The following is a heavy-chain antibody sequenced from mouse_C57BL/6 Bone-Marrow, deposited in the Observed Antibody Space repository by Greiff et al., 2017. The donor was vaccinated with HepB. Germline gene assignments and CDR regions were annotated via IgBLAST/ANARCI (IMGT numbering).Heavy chain of an antibody. CDR1: GYTFTSYW. J-gene: IGHJ1*03. D-gene: IGHD1-1*01. V-gene: IGHV1-50*01. CDR3: ATLLPPYWYFDV. CDR2: IDPSDSYT. Sequence: VQLQQPGAELVKPGASVKLSCKASGYTFTSYWMQWVKQRPGQGLEWIGEIDPSDSYTNYNQQFKGKATLTVDTSSSTAYMQLSSLTSEDSAVYYCATLLPPYWYFDVWGTGTTVTVSS.